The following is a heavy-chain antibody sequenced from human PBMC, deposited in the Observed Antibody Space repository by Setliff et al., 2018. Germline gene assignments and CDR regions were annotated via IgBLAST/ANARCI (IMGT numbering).Heavy chain of an antibody. Sequence: PSETLSLTCTLSGDSISRSTYYWGWIRQSPGKGLDWIGTVDRGGNTFYNPSLRSRVTISVDTSKNQISLKLTSVSAADTAVYYCARHTIAMSTIISYFDYWGQGTLVTVS. D-gene: IGHD3-10*01. CDR1: GDSISRSTYY. CDR2: VDRGGNT. V-gene: IGHV4-39*01. J-gene: IGHJ4*02. CDR3: ARHTIAMSTIISYFDY.